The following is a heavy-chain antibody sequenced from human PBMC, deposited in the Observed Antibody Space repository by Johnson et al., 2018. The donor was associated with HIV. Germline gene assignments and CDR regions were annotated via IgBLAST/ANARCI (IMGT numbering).Heavy chain of an antibody. CDR2: ISYDGSNK. D-gene: IGHD1-14*01. J-gene: IGHJ3*02. CDR1: GFTFSHNW. Sequence: VQLVESGGDLVQPGGSLRLSCIGSGFTFSHNWMSWVRQAPGKGPEWVVVISYDGSNKYFADSVKGRFTISRDNAKNSLYLQMNSLRAEDTAVYYCARDITPHKEGDAFDIWGQGTMVTVSS. CDR3: ARDITPHKEGDAFDI. V-gene: IGHV3-7*01.